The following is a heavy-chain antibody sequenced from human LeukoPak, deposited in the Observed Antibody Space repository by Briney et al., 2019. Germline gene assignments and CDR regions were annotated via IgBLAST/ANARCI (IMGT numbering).Heavy chain of an antibody. Sequence: SETLSLTCAFSGGSISTDYWSWVRQPPGKGLQWFGYIYYSGSTNYNPSLKSRVTISLNTAKNQFSLRLRSVTAADTAVYYCARRVAVGNYFDPWGQGTLVTVSS. J-gene: IGHJ5*02. V-gene: IGHV4-59*08. CDR3: ARRVAVGNYFDP. D-gene: IGHD4-11*01. CDR2: IYYSGST. CDR1: GGSISTDY.